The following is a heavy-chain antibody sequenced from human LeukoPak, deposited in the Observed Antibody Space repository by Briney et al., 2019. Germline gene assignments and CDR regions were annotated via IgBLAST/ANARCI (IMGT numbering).Heavy chain of an antibody. Sequence: PSETLPLTCTVSGGSISSGGYYWSWIRQPPGKGLEGIGYIYHSGSTYYNPSLKSRGTISVDKSKNQFSLKPSSVTAADTAVYYCARGIGDGYNIACCGQGSLVTAS. CDR2: IYHSGST. CDR3: ARGIGDGYNIAC. J-gene: IGHJ4*02. V-gene: IGHV4-30-2*01. D-gene: IGHD5-24*01. CDR1: GGSISSGGYY.